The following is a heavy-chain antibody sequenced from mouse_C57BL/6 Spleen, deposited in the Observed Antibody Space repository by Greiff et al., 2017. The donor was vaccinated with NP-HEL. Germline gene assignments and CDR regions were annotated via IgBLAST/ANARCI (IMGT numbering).Heavy chain of an antibody. D-gene: IGHD1-1*01. Sequence: EVQLQQSGPELVKPGASVKISCKASGYTFTDYYMNWVKQSHGKSLEWIGDINPNNGGTSYNQKFKGKATLTVDKSSSTAYMELRSLTSEDSAVYYCARSTTVDYAMDYWGQGTSVTVSS. V-gene: IGHV1-26*01. CDR2: INPNNGGT. J-gene: IGHJ4*01. CDR3: ARSTTVDYAMDY. CDR1: GYTFTDYY.